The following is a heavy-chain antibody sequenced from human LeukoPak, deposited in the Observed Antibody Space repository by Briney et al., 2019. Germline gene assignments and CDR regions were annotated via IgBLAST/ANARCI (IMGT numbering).Heavy chain of an antibody. D-gene: IGHD1-1*01. V-gene: IGHV3-33*01. CDR2: IWDDGSNE. CDR1: GFTFSNYG. CDR3: ARDHSGTQDY. Sequence: PGASLRLSCAASGFTFSNYGMHWVRQAPGKGLEWVAVIWDDGSNEYYADSVKGRFTIFRDNRRNTLYLQMNSLRAEDTAVYSCARDHSGTQDYWGQGTLVTVSS. J-gene: IGHJ4*02.